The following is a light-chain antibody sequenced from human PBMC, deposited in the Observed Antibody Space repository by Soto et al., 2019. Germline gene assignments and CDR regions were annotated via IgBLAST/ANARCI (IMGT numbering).Light chain of an antibody. J-gene: IGLJ3*02. CDR2: SNN. CDR3: AAWDDSLNGWV. CDR1: SSNIGSNT. Sequence: QSVLTQPPSASGTPGQRVTISCSGSSSNIGSNTVNWYQQLPGTAPKVLIYSNNHRPSGVPYRFSGSKSGTSASLAISGLQSEDEADYYCAAWDDSLNGWVFGGGTKLTVL. V-gene: IGLV1-44*01.